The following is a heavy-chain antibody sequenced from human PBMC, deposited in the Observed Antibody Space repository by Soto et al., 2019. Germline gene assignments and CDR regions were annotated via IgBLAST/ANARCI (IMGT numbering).Heavy chain of an antibody. D-gene: IGHD2-15*01. V-gene: IGHV4-39*01. Sequence: QVQLQESGPGLVKPSVTLSLTCTVSGDSVSSSYYYWGWIRQPPGKGLEWIGSIFYSGSTYYNPSLKSRVTISVDTSKNQFSLKLSSVTAADTAVYYCARRGSSRQIYHYGMDVWGPGTTVTVSS. CDR1: GDSVSSSYYY. CDR3: ARRGSSRQIYHYGMDV. J-gene: IGHJ6*02. CDR2: IFYSGST.